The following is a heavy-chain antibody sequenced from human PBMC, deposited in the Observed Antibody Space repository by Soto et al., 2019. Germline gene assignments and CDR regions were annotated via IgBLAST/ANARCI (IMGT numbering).Heavy chain of an antibody. D-gene: IGHD2-8*01. CDR3: ARLNTNSRSGMDV. CDR1: GGSISSSSYY. Sequence: SETLSLTCTVSGGSISSSSYYWGWIRQPPGKGLEWIGSIYYSGSTYYNPSLKSRVTISVDTSKNQFSLKLSSVTAADTAVYYCARLNTNSRSGMDVWGQGTTVPVSS. V-gene: IGHV4-39*01. CDR2: IYYSGST. J-gene: IGHJ6*02.